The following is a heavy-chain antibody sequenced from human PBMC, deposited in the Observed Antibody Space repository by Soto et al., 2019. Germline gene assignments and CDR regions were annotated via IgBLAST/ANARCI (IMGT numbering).Heavy chain of an antibody. D-gene: IGHD2-21*02. CDR1: GGSISSYY. CDR2: IYYSGST. Sequence: SETLSLTCTVSGGSISSYYWSWIRQPPGKGLEWIGYIYYSGSTNYNPSLKSRVTISVDTSKNQFSLKLSSVTAADTAVYYCSIYVAGGNSDYFDYWGQGTLVTGSS. V-gene: IGHV4-59*12. J-gene: IGHJ4*02. CDR3: SIYVAGGNSDYFDY.